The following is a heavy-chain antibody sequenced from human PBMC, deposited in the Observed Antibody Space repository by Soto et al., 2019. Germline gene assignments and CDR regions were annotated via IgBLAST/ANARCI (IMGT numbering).Heavy chain of an antibody. J-gene: IGHJ4*02. CDR1: GFTFSRYG. CDR2: ISYDGSNK. Sequence: GGSLRLSCAASGFTFSRYGMHWVRQAPGKGLEWVAVISYDGSNKYYADSVKGRFTISRDNSKNTLYLQMNSLRAEDTAVYYCAKDPLHYWGQGTLVTVSS. CDR3: AKDPLHY. V-gene: IGHV3-30*18.